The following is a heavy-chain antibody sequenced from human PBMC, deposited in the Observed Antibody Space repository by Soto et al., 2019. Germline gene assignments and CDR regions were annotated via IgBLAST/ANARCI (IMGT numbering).Heavy chain of an antibody. V-gene: IGHV3-23*01. J-gene: IGHJ4*02. CDR3: AKVGTIFGVVITAIDY. Sequence: GGSLRLSCAASGFTFSSYAMSWVRQAPGKGLEWVSAISGSGGSTYCADSVKGRFTISRDNSKNTLYLQMNSLRAEDTAVYYCAKVGTIFGVVITAIDYWGQGTLVTVSS. D-gene: IGHD3-3*01. CDR2: ISGSGGST. CDR1: GFTFSSYA.